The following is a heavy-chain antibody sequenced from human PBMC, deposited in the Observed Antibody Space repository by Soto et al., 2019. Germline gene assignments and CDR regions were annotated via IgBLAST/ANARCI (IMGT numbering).Heavy chain of an antibody. CDR2: IDPSDSYT. J-gene: IGHJ4*02. V-gene: IGHV5-10-1*03. CDR3: ATPRYSSTWHPLDY. D-gene: IGHD6-13*01. CDR1: GYSFTSYW. Sequence: EVQLVQSGAEVKKPGESLRISCKGSGYSFTSYWISWVRQMPGKGLEWMGRIDPSDSYTSFSPSFQGHVTISADKSISTAYLQWSSLKASDTAMYYCATPRYSSTWHPLDYWGQGTLVTVSS.